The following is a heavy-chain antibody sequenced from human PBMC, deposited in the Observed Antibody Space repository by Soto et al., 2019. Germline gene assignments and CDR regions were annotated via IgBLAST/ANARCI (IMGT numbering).Heavy chain of an antibody. CDR1: GFTFSSYG. CDR2: ISYDGSNK. V-gene: IGHV3-30*03. CDR3: XXDGLYGGTGXXDX. D-gene: IGHD4-17*01. Sequence: QVQLVESGGGVVQPGRSLRLSCAASGFTFSSYGMHWVRQAPGKGLEWVAVISYDGSNKYYADSVKGRFTISRDNSKNTLYXXMXXXXXXXXXXXXXXXDGLYGGTGXXDXWGQXTLXT. J-gene: IGHJ4*02.